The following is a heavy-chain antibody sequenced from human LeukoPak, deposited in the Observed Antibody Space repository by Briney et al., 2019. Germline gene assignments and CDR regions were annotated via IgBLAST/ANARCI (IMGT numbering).Heavy chain of an antibody. D-gene: IGHD5-12*01. CDR2: ITSSGSVM. CDR3: ARDVGWLRFVFDN. V-gene: IGHV3-48*02. CDR1: GFTFSSYS. J-gene: IGHJ4*02. Sequence: GGSLRLSFSASGFTFSSYSMNWVRQAPGKGLEWVSYITSSGSVMYHADSVRGRFTISRDNAKNSLYLEMNSLRDEDTAVYYCARDVGWLRFVFDNWGQGTLVTVSS.